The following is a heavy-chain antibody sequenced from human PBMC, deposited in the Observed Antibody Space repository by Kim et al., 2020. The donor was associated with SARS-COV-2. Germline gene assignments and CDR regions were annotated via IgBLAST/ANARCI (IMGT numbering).Heavy chain of an antibody. V-gene: IGHV3-9*01. CDR3: AKDRGPLLWFGEGFDY. D-gene: IGHD3-10*01. CDR2: ISWNSGSI. CDR1: GFTFDDYA. Sequence: GGSLRLSCAASGFTFDDYAMHWVRQAPGKGLEWVSGISWNSGSIGYADSVKGRFTISGDNAKNSLYLQMNSLRAEDTALYYCAKDRGPLLWFGEGFDYWGQGTLVTVSS. J-gene: IGHJ4*02.